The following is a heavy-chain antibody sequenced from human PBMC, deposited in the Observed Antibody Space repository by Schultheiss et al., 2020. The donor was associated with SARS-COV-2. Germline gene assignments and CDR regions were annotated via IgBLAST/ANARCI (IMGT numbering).Heavy chain of an antibody. CDR1: GFIFSSYA. Sequence: GESLKISCAASGFIFSSYALYWVRQAPGKGLEWVSAISGSGGSTYYADSVKGRFTISRDSSKNTLYLQMNSLRADDTAVYYCAKDFSGHYHPPLNYFDYWGQGTLVTVSS. CDR3: AKDFSGHYHPPLNYFDY. V-gene: IGHV3-23*01. CDR2: ISGSGGST. D-gene: IGHD5-12*01. J-gene: IGHJ4*02.